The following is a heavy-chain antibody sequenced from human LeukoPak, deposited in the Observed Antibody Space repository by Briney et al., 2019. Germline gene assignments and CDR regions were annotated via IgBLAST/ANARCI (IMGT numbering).Heavy chain of an antibody. V-gene: IGHV4-34*01. CDR3: ARGSRWLPFDY. D-gene: IGHD5-24*01. CDR2: INHSGST. Sequence: SETLSLTCAVYGGSFSGYYWSWIRKPPGKGLEWIGEINHSGSTNYNPSLKSRVTISVDTSKNQFSLKLSSVTAADTAVYYCARGSRWLPFDYWGQGTLVTVSS. CDR1: GGSFSGYY. J-gene: IGHJ4*02.